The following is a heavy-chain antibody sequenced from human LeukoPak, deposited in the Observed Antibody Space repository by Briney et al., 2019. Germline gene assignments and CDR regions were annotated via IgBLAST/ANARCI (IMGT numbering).Heavy chain of an antibody. V-gene: IGHV3-21*01. CDR1: EFTFSTYS. Sequence: GGSLRLSCAASEFTFSTYSMNWVRQAPGKGLEWVSSISSGSTYIYYADSVKGRFTISRDNAKNSLYLQMNSLRAEDTAVYYCARDADTAMVTGRFDKWGQGTLVTVSS. J-gene: IGHJ4*02. CDR2: ISSGSTYI. D-gene: IGHD5-18*01. CDR3: ARDADTAMVTGRFDK.